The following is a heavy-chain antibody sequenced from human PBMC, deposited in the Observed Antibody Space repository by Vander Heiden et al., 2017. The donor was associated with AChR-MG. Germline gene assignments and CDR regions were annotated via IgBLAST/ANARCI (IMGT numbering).Heavy chain of an antibody. CDR3: ARDRDDSSGLNAFDI. CDR2: ISSSSSYI. J-gene: IGHJ3*02. V-gene: IGHV3-21*01. Sequence: EVQLVESGGGLVKPGGSLRLSCAASGFTFSSYRMNWVRQAPGKGLEWVSSISSSSSYIYYADSVKGRFTISRDNAKNSLYLQMNSLRAEDTAVYYCARDRDDSSGLNAFDIWGQGTMVTVSS. D-gene: IGHD3-22*01. CDR1: GFTFSSYR.